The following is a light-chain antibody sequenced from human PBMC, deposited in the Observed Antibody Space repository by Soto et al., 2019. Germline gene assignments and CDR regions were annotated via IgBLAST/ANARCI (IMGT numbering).Light chain of an antibody. J-gene: IGKJ4*01. Sequence: EIVLTQSPGTLSLSPGERATLSCRSSQSVSSSYLAWYQQKPGQAPRLLIYGAYSRATGITDRFSGSGSGTDFTLTISRLEPEDFAVYYCQQYGSSPLTFGGGTQVDIK. CDR3: QQYGSSPLT. CDR1: QSVSSSY. V-gene: IGKV3-20*01. CDR2: GAY.